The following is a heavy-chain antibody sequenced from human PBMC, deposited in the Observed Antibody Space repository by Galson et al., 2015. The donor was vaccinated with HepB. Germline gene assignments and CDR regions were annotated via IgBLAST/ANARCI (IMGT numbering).Heavy chain of an antibody. D-gene: IGHD6-19*01. J-gene: IGHJ4*02. Sequence: SLRLSCAASGFPFSYYAMSWVRQAPGKGLEWISAITPSGDNTYSADSMKGRFTIPRDNSRNTLFLQMNSLRADDTAIYFCAKVFPEKVDGWYRQALYYFDSWGQGTRVTVSS. CDR3: AKVFPEKVDGWYRQALYYFDS. CDR1: GFPFSYYA. CDR2: ITPSGDNT. V-gene: IGHV3-23*01.